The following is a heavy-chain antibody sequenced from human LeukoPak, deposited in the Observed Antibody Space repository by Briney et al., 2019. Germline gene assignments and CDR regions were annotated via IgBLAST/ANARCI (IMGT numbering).Heavy chain of an antibody. CDR1: GGSISSSSYY. Sequence: SETLSLTCTVSGGSISSSSYYWGWIRLPPGKGLEWIGSIYYSRSTYYNPSLKSRVTISVDTSKNQFSLKLSSVTAADTAVYYCARDRPTYYYDSSGYSSFDYWGQGTLVTVSS. V-gene: IGHV4-39*07. J-gene: IGHJ4*02. D-gene: IGHD3-22*01. CDR3: ARDRPTYYYDSSGYSSFDY. CDR2: IYYSRST.